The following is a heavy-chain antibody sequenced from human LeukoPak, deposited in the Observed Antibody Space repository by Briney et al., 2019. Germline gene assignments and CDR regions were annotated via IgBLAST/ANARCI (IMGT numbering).Heavy chain of an antibody. Sequence: NSSETLSLTCTVSGYSISSGYYWGWIRQPPGKGLEWIGSIYHSGSTYYNPSLKSRVTISVDTSKNQFFLKLSSVTAADTAVYYCARHLSSGWYEGDLWGQGTLVTVSS. D-gene: IGHD6-19*01. CDR1: GYSISSGYY. CDR2: IYHSGST. J-gene: IGHJ4*02. CDR3: ARHLSSGWYEGDL. V-gene: IGHV4-38-2*02.